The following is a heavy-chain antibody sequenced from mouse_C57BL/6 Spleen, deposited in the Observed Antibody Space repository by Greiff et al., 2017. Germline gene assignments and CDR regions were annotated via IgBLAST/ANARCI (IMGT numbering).Heavy chain of an antibody. J-gene: IGHJ2*01. D-gene: IGHD3-2*02. CDR1: GYAFSSSW. CDR3: ASPQLRHRTYYFDY. Sequence: QVQLKQSGPELVKPGASVKISCKASGYAFSSSWMNWVKQRPGKGLEWIGRIYPGDGDTNYNGKFKGKATLTADKSSSTAYMQLSSLTSEDSAVYFCASPQLRHRTYYFDYWGQGTTLTVSS. V-gene: IGHV1-82*01. CDR2: IYPGDGDT.